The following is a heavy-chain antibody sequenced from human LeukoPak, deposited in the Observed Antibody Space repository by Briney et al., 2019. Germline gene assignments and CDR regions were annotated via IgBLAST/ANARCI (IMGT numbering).Heavy chain of an antibody. V-gene: IGHV4-59*08. CDR1: GGSISSYY. CDR2: IYYSGST. J-gene: IGHJ6*02. CDR3: ARQTPSYYYYGMDV. Sequence: SETLSLTCTVPGGSISSYYWSWIRQPPGKGLEWIGYIYYSGSTNYNPSLKSRVTISVDTSKNQFSLKLSSVTAADTAVYYCARQTPSYYYYGMDVWGQGTTVTVSS.